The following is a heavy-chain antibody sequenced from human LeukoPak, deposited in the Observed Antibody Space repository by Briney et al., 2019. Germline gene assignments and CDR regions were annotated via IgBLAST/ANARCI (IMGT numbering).Heavy chain of an antibody. CDR3: AKTGAVLIVYFFDS. J-gene: IGHJ4*02. D-gene: IGHD1-14*01. CDR2: INYEGSTT. V-gene: IGHV3-74*01. Sequence: QPGGSLRLSCAASGITLSNYWMHWVRQVPGKGLVWVSRINYEGSTTSYADSAKGRFTISRDNAKNTLYLQMNSLRAEDTAVYYCAKTGAVLIVYFFDSWGQGALVTVSS. CDR1: GITLSNYW.